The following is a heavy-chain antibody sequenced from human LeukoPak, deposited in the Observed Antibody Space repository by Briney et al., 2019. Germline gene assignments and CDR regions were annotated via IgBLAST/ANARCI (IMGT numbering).Heavy chain of an antibody. V-gene: IGHV3-7*01. J-gene: IGHJ4*02. Sequence: GGSLRLSCAASGFTFSSHWMSWVRQAPGKGLEWVASIKQDESEKHYVDSVKGRFTISRDNAKNSLYLQMNSLRAEDTAVYYCASGLELDYWGQGTLVTVSS. CDR1: GFTFSSHW. CDR2: IKQDESEK. CDR3: ASGLELDY.